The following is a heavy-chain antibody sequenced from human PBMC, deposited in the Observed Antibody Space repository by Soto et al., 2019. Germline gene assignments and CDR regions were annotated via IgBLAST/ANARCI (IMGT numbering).Heavy chain of an antibody. V-gene: IGHV3-30-3*01. CDR2: ISYDGTNK. CDR1: GLTFNRYA. CDR3: ARGDVCCGSWSGLQAY. D-gene: IGHD3-3*01. Sequence: QVQLVESGGGVLQPGRSLRLSCAVSGLTFNRYAFHWVRQVPGKGLEWVSLISYDGTNKYYADSVRGRFTISRDKYKNTLYLQMNSLRSEDTAVYYCARGDVCCGSWSGLQAYWGPGTLVTVSS. J-gene: IGHJ4*02.